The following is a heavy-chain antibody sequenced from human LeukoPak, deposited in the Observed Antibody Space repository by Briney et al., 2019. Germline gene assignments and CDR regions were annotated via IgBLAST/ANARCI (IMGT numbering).Heavy chain of an antibody. CDR1: GFTVNNNY. D-gene: IGHD5-24*01. V-gene: IGHV3-53*01. CDR3: ARVQRSSNWFDP. Sequence: GGSLRLSCAASGFTVNNNYVSWVRQAPGKGLEWVSVIYGGCSTYYADSVKGRFTISRDNSKNTVYLQMNSLRAEDAAVYYCARVQRSSNWFDPWGQGTLVTVSS. CDR2: IYGGCST. J-gene: IGHJ5*02.